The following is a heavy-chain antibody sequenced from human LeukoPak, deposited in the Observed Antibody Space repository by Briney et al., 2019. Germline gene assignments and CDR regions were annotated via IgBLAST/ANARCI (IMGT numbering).Heavy chain of an antibody. CDR3: ARAFWSGYYRAYYYYYMDV. CDR1: GGTFSSYA. Sequence: GASVKVSCKASGGTFSSYAISWVRQAPGQGLEWMGGIIPIFGTANYAQKFQGRVTITTDESTSTDYMELSSLRSEDTAVYYCARAFWSGYYRAYYYYYMDVWGKGTTVTVSS. V-gene: IGHV1-69*05. J-gene: IGHJ6*03. CDR2: IIPIFGTA. D-gene: IGHD3-3*01.